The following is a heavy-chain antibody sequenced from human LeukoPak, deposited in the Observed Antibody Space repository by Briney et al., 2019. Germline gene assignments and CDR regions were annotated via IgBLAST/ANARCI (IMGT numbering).Heavy chain of an antibody. V-gene: IGHV4-31*03. CDR3: AREVADYDSSGYYSSGDWFDP. Sequence: NPSETLSLTCTDSGGSISSGGYYWSWIRQHPGKGLEWIGYIYYSGSTYYNPSLKSRVTISVDTSKNQFSLKLSSVTAADTAVYYCAREVADYDSSGYYSSGDWFDPWGQGTLVTVSS. D-gene: IGHD3-22*01. CDR2: IYYSGST. J-gene: IGHJ5*02. CDR1: GGSISSGGYY.